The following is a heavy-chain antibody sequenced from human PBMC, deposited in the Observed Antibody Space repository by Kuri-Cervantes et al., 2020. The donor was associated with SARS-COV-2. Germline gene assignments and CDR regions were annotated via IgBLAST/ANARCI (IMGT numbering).Heavy chain of an antibody. D-gene: IGHD3-9*01. CDR3: ASLPAYDILTGYYKLGVDY. V-gene: IGHV1-69*13. CDR2: IIPIFGTA. Sequence: SVKVSCKDSGGTFSSYAISWVRQAPGQGLEWMGGIIPIFGTANYAQKLQGRVTITADESTSTAYMEPSSLRSEDTAVYYCASLPAYDILTGYYKLGVDYWGQGTLVTVSS. J-gene: IGHJ4*02. CDR1: GGTFSSYA.